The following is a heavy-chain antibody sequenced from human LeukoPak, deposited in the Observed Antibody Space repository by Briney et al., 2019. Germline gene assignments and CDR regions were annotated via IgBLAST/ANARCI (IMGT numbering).Heavy chain of an antibody. Sequence: SETLSLTCAVYGGSFSSYYWGWIRQPPGKGLEWIGSIYYSGSTDYNPSLKSRVTISVDTSKNQFSLKVTSVSAADTAVYYCARIMQTPWGMDVWGQGTTVTVSS. D-gene: IGHD4-23*01. V-gene: IGHV4-34*11. CDR2: IYYSGST. J-gene: IGHJ6*02. CDR3: ARIMQTPWGMDV. CDR1: GGSFSSYY.